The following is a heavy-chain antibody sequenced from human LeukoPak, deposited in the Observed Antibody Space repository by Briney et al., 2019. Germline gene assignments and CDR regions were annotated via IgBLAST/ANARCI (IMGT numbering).Heavy chain of an antibody. CDR1: GGSISSYF. Sequence: PSETLSLTCTVSGGSISSYFWSWIRQPPGKGLKWIGYIYYGGSTNYNPSLKSRVTISVDTSKNQFSLKLSSVTAADTAVYYCARGSLERITRYYYYGMDVWGQGTTVTVSS. D-gene: IGHD2/OR15-2a*01. CDR3: ARGSLERITRYYYYGMDV. J-gene: IGHJ6*02. CDR2: IYYGGST. V-gene: IGHV4-59*01.